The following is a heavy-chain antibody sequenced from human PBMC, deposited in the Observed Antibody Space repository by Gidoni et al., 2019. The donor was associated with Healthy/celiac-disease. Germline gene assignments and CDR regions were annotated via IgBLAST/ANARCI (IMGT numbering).Heavy chain of an antibody. CDR3: AKDYSNYESFYYYMDV. CDR1: GFTFDAYA. CDR2: ISWNSGSI. D-gene: IGHD4-4*01. Sequence: EVQLVESGGGLVQPGRSLRLSCAASGFTFDAYAMHWVRQAPGKGLEWVSGISWNSGSIGYADSVKGRFTISRDNAKNSLYLQMNSLRAEDTALYYCAKDYSNYESFYYYMDVWGKGTTVTVSS. V-gene: IGHV3-9*01. J-gene: IGHJ6*03.